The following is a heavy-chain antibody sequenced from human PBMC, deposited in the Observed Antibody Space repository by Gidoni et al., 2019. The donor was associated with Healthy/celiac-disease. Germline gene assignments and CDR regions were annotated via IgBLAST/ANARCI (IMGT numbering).Heavy chain of an antibody. CDR1: GGSFSGYY. J-gene: IGHJ4*02. CDR3: ARCCSSWSNTHDY. D-gene: IGHD6-13*01. V-gene: IGHV4-34*01. Sequence: QVQLQQWGAGLLKPSATLSLTCAVYGGSFSGYYWSWIRQPPGKGLEWIGESNHSGSTNYNPSLKSRVTISVDTSKNQFSLKLSSVTAADTAVYYCARCCSSWSNTHDYWGQGTLVTVSS. CDR2: SNHSGST.